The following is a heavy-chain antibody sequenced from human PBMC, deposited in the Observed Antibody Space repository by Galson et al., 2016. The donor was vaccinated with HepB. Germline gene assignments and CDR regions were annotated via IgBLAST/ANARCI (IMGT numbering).Heavy chain of an antibody. V-gene: IGHV3-23*01. CDR2: ISGSAGSK. CDR3: ARGRTTSCNSAFDI. D-gene: IGHD2-2*02. Sequence: SLRLSCAASGFTFCSYAMSWGRQAPGQGLEWVSVISGSAGSKYYADSVKGRFTISRDNSKTTLYLQVKSLGVEDTAIYYCARGRTTSCNSAFDIWGQGTMVTVSS. J-gene: IGHJ3*02. CDR1: GFTFCSYA.